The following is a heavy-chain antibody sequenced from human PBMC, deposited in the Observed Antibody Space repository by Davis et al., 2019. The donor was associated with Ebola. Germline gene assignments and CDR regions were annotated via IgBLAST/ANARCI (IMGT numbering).Heavy chain of an antibody. J-gene: IGHJ6*02. CDR2: FDPEDGET. CDR1: GYTLTELS. V-gene: IGHV1-24*01. CDR3: ATGIAAARLVFYYYYGMDV. Sequence: ASVQVSCKVSGYTLTELSMHWVRQAPGKGLEWMGGFDPEDGETIYAQKFQGRVTMTEDTSTDTAYMELSSLRSEDTAVYYCATGIAAARLVFYYYYGMDVWGQGTTVTVSS. D-gene: IGHD6-13*01.